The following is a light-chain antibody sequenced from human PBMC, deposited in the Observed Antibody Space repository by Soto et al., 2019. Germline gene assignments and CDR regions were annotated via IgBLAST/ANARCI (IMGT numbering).Light chain of an antibody. Sequence: QPVLTQPPSASGTPGQRVTISSSGSSSNIGSNYVYWYQQLPGTAPKLLIYRNNQRPSGVPDRFSGSKSGTSASLAISGLRSEDEADYYCAAWDDSLVVFGGGTKVTVL. CDR1: SSNIGSNY. CDR2: RNN. V-gene: IGLV1-47*01. CDR3: AAWDDSLVV. J-gene: IGLJ2*01.